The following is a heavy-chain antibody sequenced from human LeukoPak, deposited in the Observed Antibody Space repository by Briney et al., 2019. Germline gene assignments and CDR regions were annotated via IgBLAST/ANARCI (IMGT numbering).Heavy chain of an antibody. CDR3: VRSARRGDF. D-gene: IGHD6-6*01. CDR1: GFTFSDQY. Sequence: GGSLRVSCAVSGFTFSDQYMIWIRQAPGKGLEYLSYISGSGSDISYADSVKGRFTISRDNAKNSLYLQMNSLRVEDTAMYYCVRSARRGDFWGQGTLVTVSS. J-gene: IGHJ4*02. CDR2: ISGSGSDI. V-gene: IGHV3-11*01.